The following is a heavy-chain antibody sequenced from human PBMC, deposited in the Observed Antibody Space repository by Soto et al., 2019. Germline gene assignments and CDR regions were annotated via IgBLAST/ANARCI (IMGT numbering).Heavy chain of an antibody. D-gene: IGHD3-3*01. CDR2: IIPILGIA. CDR1: GGTFSTIT. Sequence: SVKVSCKASGGTFSTITITWVRQAPGQGLEWMGRIIPILGIANYAQKFQGRVTITADKSTSTAYMELSSLRSEDTAVYYCARSDPGRFLEIWGKGTTVTVSS. V-gene: IGHV1-69*02. CDR3: ARSDPGRFLEI. J-gene: IGHJ6*04.